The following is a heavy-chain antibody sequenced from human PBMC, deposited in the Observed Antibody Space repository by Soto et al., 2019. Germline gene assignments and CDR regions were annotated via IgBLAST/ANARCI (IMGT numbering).Heavy chain of an antibody. V-gene: IGHV3-30-3*01. J-gene: IGHJ4*02. CDR3: ARDEPFGDCSRFDY. Sequence: LRLSCAASGFTFSSYAMHWVRQAPGKGLEWVAVISYDGSNKYYADSVKGRFTISRDNSKNTLYLQMNSLRAEDTAVYYCARDEPFGDCSRFDYWGQGTLVTVSS. D-gene: IGHD2-21*02. CDR1: GFTFSSYA. CDR2: ISYDGSNK.